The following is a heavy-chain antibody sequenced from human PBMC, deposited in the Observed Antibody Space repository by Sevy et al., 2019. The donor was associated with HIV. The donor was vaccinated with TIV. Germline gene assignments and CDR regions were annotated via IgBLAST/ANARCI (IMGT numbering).Heavy chain of an antibody. D-gene: IGHD3-16*02. J-gene: IGHJ4*02. Sequence: GGSLRLSCSVSGFTFSNYGMDWVRQAPGKGLEWISYISADGGTIFYADSVKGRFTVSRDNAKKSLFLQMNSLRDEDTALYYCAKNIWGSFRYNDYWGQGTLVTVSS. CDR2: ISADGGTI. V-gene: IGHV3-48*02. CDR3: AKNIWGSFRYNDY. CDR1: GFTFSNYG.